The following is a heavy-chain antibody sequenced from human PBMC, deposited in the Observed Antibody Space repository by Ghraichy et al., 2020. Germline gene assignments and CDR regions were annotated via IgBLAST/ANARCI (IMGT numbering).Heavy chain of an antibody. J-gene: IGHJ4*02. Sequence: GGSLRLSCAASGFTFSSYAMHWVRQAPGKGLEWVAVISYDGSNKYYADSVKGRFTISRDNSKNTLYLQMNSLRAEDTAVYYCARTEGSSWYQLFDYWGQGTLVTVSS. D-gene: IGHD6-13*01. CDR1: GFTFSSYA. CDR2: ISYDGSNK. V-gene: IGHV3-30*04. CDR3: ARTEGSSWYQLFDY.